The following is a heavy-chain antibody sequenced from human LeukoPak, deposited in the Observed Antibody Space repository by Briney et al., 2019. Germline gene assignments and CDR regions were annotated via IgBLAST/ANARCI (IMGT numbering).Heavy chain of an antibody. CDR3: ARRDARMGEFDF. D-gene: IGHD2-21*01. J-gene: IGHJ4*02. Sequence: PSETLSLTCTVSGGSISSDCYNWSWIRQHPGKGLEWIGYIYYSGSTYYNPSLKSRVTISVDTSKNQFSLKLSTVTAADTAVYYCARRDARMGEFDFWGQGTLVTVSS. V-gene: IGHV4-31*03. CDR2: IYYSGST. CDR1: GGSISSDCYN.